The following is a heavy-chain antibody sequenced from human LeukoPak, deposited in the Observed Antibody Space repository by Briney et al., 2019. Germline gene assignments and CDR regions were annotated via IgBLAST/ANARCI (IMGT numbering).Heavy chain of an antibody. CDR1: GGSISSYY. Sequence: PSETLSLTCTVSGGSISSYYWSWIRQPPGKGLEWIGYIYYSGSTNYNPSLKSRVTISVDTSKNQFSLKLSSVTAADTAVYYCATLGQYSYAAPFDYWGQGTLVTVSS. CDR2: IYYSGST. V-gene: IGHV4-59*12. D-gene: IGHD5-18*01. CDR3: ATLGQYSYAAPFDY. J-gene: IGHJ4*02.